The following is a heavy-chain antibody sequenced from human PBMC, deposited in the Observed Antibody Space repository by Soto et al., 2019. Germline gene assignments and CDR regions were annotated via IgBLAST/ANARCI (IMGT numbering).Heavy chain of an antibody. D-gene: IGHD2-21*02. Sequence: QVQLQESGPRLVKPSETLSLTCIVSGGSISSYYWSWIRQPPGKGLEWIGYIYYSGSTNYNPSLKRRATLSVDTANNQFSLKLSSVTAADTAVYYCAGAVFPATAPCDYWGQGTLVTVSS. CDR3: AGAVFPATAPCDY. J-gene: IGHJ4*02. V-gene: IGHV4-59*01. CDR2: IYYSGST. CDR1: GGSISSYY.